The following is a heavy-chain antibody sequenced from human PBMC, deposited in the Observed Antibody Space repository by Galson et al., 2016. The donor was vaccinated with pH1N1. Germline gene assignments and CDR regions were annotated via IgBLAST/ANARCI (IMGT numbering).Heavy chain of an antibody. V-gene: IGHV3-23*01. Sequence: SLRLSCAASGITFSNSAMSWVRQAPGKGLEWISVISGSGGNTYYGDSVKGRFTISRDNSKNTLYLQMNSLRAEDTAVYYCTKGGSIAAPDEAFDIWGQGTMVTVSS. CDR2: ISGSGGNT. CDR1: GITFSNSA. D-gene: IGHD6-6*01. J-gene: IGHJ3*02. CDR3: TKGGSIAAPDEAFDI.